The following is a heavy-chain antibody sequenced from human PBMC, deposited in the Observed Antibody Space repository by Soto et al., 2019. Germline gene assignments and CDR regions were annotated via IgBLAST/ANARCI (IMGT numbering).Heavy chain of an antibody. CDR2: ISNIGGS. CDR1: GFTFSSYS. V-gene: IGHV3-23*01. CDR3: ARRAPFYFDY. J-gene: IGHJ4*02. Sequence: GSLRLSCAPSGFTFSSYSLSWVRQAPGKGLEWVSSISNIGGSYHADSVKGRLTTSRDNSENMLYLQMNSLRAEDTAVYYCARRAPFYFDYWGQGTLVTVSS.